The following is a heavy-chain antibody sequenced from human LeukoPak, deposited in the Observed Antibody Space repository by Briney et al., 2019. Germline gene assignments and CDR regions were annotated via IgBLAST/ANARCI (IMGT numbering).Heavy chain of an antibody. V-gene: IGHV4-31*03. D-gene: IGHD3-22*01. CDR2: IYYSGST. J-gene: IGHJ4*02. CDR3: ADYDSSGYYFRG. Sequence: SETLSLTCTVSGGSISSGGYYWSWIRQHPGKGLEWIGYIYYSGSTYCNPSLKSRVTISVDTSKNQFSLKLSSVTAADTAVYYCADYDSSGYYFRGWGQGTLVTVSS. CDR1: GGSISSGGYY.